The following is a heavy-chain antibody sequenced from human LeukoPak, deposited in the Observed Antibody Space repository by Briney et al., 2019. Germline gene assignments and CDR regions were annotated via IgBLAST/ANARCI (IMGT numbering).Heavy chain of an antibody. D-gene: IGHD6-19*01. CDR3: ARFLAVAHHTFDY. CDR1: GGTFSNYA. CDR2: IIPIFGTA. Sequence: ASVKVSCKASGGTFSNYAISWVRQAPGQGLEWMGGIIPIFGTANYAQRFQGRVTITADESTSTANMELSSLRSEDTAVYYCARFLAVAHHTFDYWGQGTLVTVSS. V-gene: IGHV1-69*13. J-gene: IGHJ4*02.